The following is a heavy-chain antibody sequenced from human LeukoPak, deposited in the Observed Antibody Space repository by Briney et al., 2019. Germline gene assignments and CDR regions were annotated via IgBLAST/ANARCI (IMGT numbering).Heavy chain of an antibody. D-gene: IGHD4-23*01. CDR3: AREPLRWELNKNFDY. CDR1: GYTFTSYG. V-gene: IGHV1-18*01. CDR2: ISAYNGNT. Sequence: GASVKVSCKASGYTFTSYGISWVRQAPGQGLEWMGWISAYNGNTNYAQKLQGRVTMTTDTSTSTAYMELRSLRSDDTAVYYCAREPLRWELNKNFDYWGQGTLVTVSS. J-gene: IGHJ4*02.